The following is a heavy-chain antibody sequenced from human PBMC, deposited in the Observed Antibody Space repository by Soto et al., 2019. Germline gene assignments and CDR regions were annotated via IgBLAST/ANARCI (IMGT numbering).Heavy chain of an antibody. CDR1: GFTFGTTD. CDR2: IDGSGGMT. Sequence: QLLQSGGGLVQPGGSLTLSCAASGFTFGTTDMSWVRQAPGEGLEWVSTIDGSGGMTYYADSVKGRFTISRDNSRNTVYLQINSLRGDNTALYYCVKNSGWFNTWGQGALVTVSS. V-gene: IGHV3-23*01. J-gene: IGHJ5*02. D-gene: IGHD3-10*01. CDR3: VKNSGWFNT.